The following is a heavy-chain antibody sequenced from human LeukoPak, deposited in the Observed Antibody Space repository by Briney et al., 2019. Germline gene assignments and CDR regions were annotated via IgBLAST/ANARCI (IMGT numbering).Heavy chain of an antibody. V-gene: IGHV3-30*02. CDR2: IRYDGSNK. D-gene: IGHD2-15*01. J-gene: IGHJ6*03. CDR1: GFTFSSYA. Sequence: GGSLRLSCAASGFTFSSYAMHWVRQAPGKGLEWVAFIRYDGSNKYYADSVKGRFTISRDNSKNTLYLQMNSLRAEDTAVYYCAKGWTGYYYMDVWGKGTTVTVSS. CDR3: AKGWTGYYYMDV.